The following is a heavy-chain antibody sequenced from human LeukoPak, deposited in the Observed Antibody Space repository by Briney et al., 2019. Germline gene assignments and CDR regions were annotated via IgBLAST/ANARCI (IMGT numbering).Heavy chain of an antibody. Sequence: SETLSLTCAVYGGSFSGYYWSWIRQPPGKGLEWIGEINHSGSTNYNPSLKSRVTISVDTSKNQFSLKLSSVTAADTAVYYCARSEGGWSVGFYYYYMDVWGKGTTVTVSS. CDR1: GGSFSGYY. CDR2: INHSGST. CDR3: ARSEGGWSVGFYYYYMDV. V-gene: IGHV4-34*01. J-gene: IGHJ6*03. D-gene: IGHD6-19*01.